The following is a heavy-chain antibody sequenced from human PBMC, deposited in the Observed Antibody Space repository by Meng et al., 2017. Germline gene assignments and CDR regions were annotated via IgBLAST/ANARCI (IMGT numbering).Heavy chain of an antibody. J-gene: IGHJ3*02. CDR2: ISWNSGSV. V-gene: IGHV3-9*01. CDR1: GFTFDDYA. CDR3: AKDRGSGWYFGAFDI. Sequence: GGSLRLSCAAPGFTFDDYAMHWARQAPGKGLEWVSGISWNSGSVGYADSVKGRFTISRDNAKNSLYLPMNSLRAEDTALYYCAKDRGSGWYFGAFDIWGQGTMVTVSS. D-gene: IGHD6-19*01.